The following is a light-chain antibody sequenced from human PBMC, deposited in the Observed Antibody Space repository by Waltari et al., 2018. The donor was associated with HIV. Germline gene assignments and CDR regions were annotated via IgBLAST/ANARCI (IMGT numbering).Light chain of an antibody. Sequence: QSALTQPASVSGTPGQSIPISCPGTSTDLCGYNYVSWYQQHPGNAPKLMIYEVSNRPSGVSNRFSGSKSGNTASLTISGLQAEDEADYYCSSYTSSSTVAVFGGGTKLTVL. J-gene: IGLJ3*02. CDR1: STDLCGYNY. V-gene: IGLV2-14*01. CDR2: EVS. CDR3: SSYTSSSTVAV.